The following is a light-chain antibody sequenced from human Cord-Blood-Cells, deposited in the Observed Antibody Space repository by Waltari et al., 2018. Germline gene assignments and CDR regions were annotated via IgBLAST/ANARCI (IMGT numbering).Light chain of an antibody. CDR2: DVS. V-gene: IGLV2-14*01. CDR3: SSYTSSSTWV. CDR1: SGAVGGYNY. J-gene: IGLJ3*02. Sequence: QSALTQPAPVSGSPGPSIPISCAGTSGAVGGYNYVSWYQQHPGKAPKLMIYDVSNRPSGVSNRFPGSKSGNTASLTISGLQAEDEADYYCSSYTSSSTWVFGGGTKLTVL.